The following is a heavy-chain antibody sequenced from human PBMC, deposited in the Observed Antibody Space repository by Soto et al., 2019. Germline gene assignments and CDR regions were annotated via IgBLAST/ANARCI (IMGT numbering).Heavy chain of an antibody. Sequence: SETLSLTCTVSGGSISSYYWSWIRQPPGKGLEWIGYIYYSGSTNYNPALKSRVTISVATSKNQFSLKLSSVTAADTAVYYCARHLLWFGELWDSDNWFDPWGQGTLVTVSS. V-gene: IGHV4-59*08. CDR3: ARHLLWFGELWDSDNWFDP. CDR1: GGSISSYY. J-gene: IGHJ5*02. CDR2: IYYSGST. D-gene: IGHD3-10*01.